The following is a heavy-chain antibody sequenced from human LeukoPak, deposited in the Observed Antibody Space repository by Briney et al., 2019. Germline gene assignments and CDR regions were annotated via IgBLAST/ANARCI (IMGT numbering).Heavy chain of an antibody. J-gene: IGHJ3*02. V-gene: IGHV4-39*07. D-gene: IGHD3/OR15-3a*01. CDR3: ARDGGLYDAFDI. CDR1: GGSISSSSYY. CDR2: IYYSGST. Sequence: NPSETLSLTCTVSGGSISSSSYYWGWIRQPPGKGLEWTRSIYYSGSTNYNPSLKSRVTMSVDTSKNQFSLKLSSVTAADTAVYYCARDGGLYDAFDIWGQGTMVTVSS.